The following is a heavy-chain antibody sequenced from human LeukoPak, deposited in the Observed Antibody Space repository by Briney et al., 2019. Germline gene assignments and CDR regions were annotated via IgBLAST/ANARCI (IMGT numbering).Heavy chain of an antibody. CDR2: ISSSSSYI. J-gene: IGHJ6*02. D-gene: IGHD3-10*01. V-gene: IGHV3-21*01. Sequence: GGSLRLSCAASGFTFSSYSMNWVRQAPGKGLEWVSSISSSSSYIYYADSVKGRFTISRDNAKNSLYLQMNSLRAEDTAVYYYARDPGRVYGSGSFNYYYYYGMDVWGQGTTVTVSS. CDR3: ARDPGRVYGSGSFNYYYYYGMDV. CDR1: GFTFSSYS.